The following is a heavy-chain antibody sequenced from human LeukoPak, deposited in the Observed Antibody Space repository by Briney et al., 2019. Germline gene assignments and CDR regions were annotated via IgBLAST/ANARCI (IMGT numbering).Heavy chain of an antibody. V-gene: IGHV1-24*01. CDR2: FDPEDGET. CDR3: ATGGITIFGVVDNLVHDAFDI. J-gene: IGHJ3*02. Sequence: ASVKVSFTVSGYTLTELSMHWVRQAPGKGLEWMGGFDPEDGETIYAQKFQGRVTMTEDTSTDTAYMELSSLRSEDTAVYYCATGGITIFGVVDNLVHDAFDIWGQGTMVTVSS. CDR1: GYTLTELS. D-gene: IGHD3-3*01.